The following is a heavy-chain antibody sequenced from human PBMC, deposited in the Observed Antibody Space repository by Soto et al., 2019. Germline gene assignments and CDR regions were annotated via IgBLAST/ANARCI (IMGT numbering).Heavy chain of an antibody. J-gene: IGHJ4*02. CDR1: GGSISSGGYY. V-gene: IGHV4-31*03. CDR2: IYYSGST. D-gene: IGHD6-13*01. Sequence: SETLSLTCTVSGGSISSGGYYWSWIRQHPGKGLEWIGYIYYSGSTYYNPSLKSRVTISVDTSKNQFSLKLSSVTAADTAVYYCARDVSSWVDYWGQGTLGTVS. CDR3: ARDVSSWVDY.